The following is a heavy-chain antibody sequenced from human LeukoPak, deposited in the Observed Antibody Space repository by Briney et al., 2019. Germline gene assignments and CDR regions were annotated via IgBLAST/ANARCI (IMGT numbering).Heavy chain of an antibody. V-gene: IGHV3-23*01. CDR1: GFTFSSYA. J-gene: IGHJ4*02. CDR2: ISGSGGST. CDR3: ARDSVGGYYDSSGYPPDY. D-gene: IGHD3-22*01. Sequence: GGSLRLSCAASGFTFSSYAMSWVRQAPGKGLEWVSAISGSGGSTYYADSVKGRFTISRDNAKNSLYLQMNSLRAEDTAVYYCARDSVGGYYDSSGYPPDYWGQGTLVTVSS.